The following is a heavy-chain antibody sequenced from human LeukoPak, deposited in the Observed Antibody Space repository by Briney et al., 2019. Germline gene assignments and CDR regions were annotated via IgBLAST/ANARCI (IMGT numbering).Heavy chain of an antibody. J-gene: IGHJ6*03. CDR2: IYYSGTT. D-gene: IGHD3-10*01. Sequence: SETLSLTXSVSGGSISSSNYYWGWIRQPPGKGLEWIGTIYYSGTTYYNPSLESRVTISEDMSKNQFSLTLRSVTAADTAVYYCARQISDYYYYYIDVRGKGTTVTVSS. CDR1: GGSISSSNYY. V-gene: IGHV4-39*01. CDR3: ARQISDYYYYYIDV.